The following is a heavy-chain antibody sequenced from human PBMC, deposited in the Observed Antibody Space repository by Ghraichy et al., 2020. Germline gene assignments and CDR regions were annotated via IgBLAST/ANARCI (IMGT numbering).Heavy chain of an antibody. D-gene: IGHD3-10*01. V-gene: IGHV3-23*01. CDR2: ISGSGGST. J-gene: IGHJ4*02. CDR3: AKDLYYGSGSWCDY. Sequence: GGSLRLSCAASGFTFSSYAMSWVRQAPGKGLEWVSAISGSGGSTYYADSVKGRFTISRDNSKNTLYLQMNSLRAEDTAVYYCAKDLYYGSGSWCDYWGQGTLVTVSS. CDR1: GFTFSSYA.